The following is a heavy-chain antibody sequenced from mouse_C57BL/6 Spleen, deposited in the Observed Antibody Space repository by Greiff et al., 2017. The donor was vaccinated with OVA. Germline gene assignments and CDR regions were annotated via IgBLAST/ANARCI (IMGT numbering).Heavy chain of an antibody. CDR3: AREGVGNSYAMDY. Sequence: QVQLQQPGAELVRPGTSVKLSCKASGYTFTSYWMHWVKQRPGQGLEWIGVIDPSDSYTNYNQKFKGKATLTVVTSSSTAYMQLSSLTSEDSAVYYCAREGVGNSYAMDYWGQGTSVTVSS. CDR1: GYTFTSYW. D-gene: IGHD2-1*01. CDR2: IDPSDSYT. V-gene: IGHV1-59*01. J-gene: IGHJ4*01.